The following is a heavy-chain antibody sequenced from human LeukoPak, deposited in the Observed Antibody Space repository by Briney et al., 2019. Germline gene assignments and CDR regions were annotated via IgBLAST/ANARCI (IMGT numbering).Heavy chain of an antibody. CDR1: GFTFSSYD. Sequence: HPGGSLRLSCAASGFTFSSYDMHWVRQAPGKGLEWVALISYDGSNNYYADSVKGRFTISRDNSKNTLYLQMNSLRAEDTAVYYCAKDMDHDYDDYGFDYWGQGTLVTVSS. CDR2: ISYDGSNN. V-gene: IGHV3-30*18. CDR3: AKDMDHDYDDYGFDY. D-gene: IGHD4-17*01. J-gene: IGHJ4*02.